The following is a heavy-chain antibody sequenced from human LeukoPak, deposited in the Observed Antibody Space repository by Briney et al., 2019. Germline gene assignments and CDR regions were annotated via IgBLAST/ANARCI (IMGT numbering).Heavy chain of an antibody. CDR1: GGSISSYY. CDR2: IYYSGST. Sequence: SETLSLTCTVSGGSISSYYWSWIRQPPGKGLEWIGYIYYSGSTNYNPSLKSRVTISVDTSKNQFSLSLSSVTAADTAVYYCAREGLNMVRGVIPKEAWGWFDPWGQGTLVTVSS. D-gene: IGHD3-10*01. V-gene: IGHV4-59*12. J-gene: IGHJ5*02. CDR3: AREGLNMVRGVIPKEAWGWFDP.